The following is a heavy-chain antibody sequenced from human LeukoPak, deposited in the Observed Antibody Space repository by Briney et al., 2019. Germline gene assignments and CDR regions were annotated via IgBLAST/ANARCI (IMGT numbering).Heavy chain of an antibody. V-gene: IGHV4-34*01. J-gene: IGHJ4*02. CDR1: GGSFSGYY. CDR2: INHSGST. CDR3: ARISGWLDY. D-gene: IGHD6-19*01. Sequence: PSETLSLTCAVYGGSFSGYYWSWIRQPPGKGLEWIGEINHSGSTNYNPSLKSRVTISVDTSKNQFSLKLSSVTAADTAVYYCARISGWLDYWGQGTLVTVSS.